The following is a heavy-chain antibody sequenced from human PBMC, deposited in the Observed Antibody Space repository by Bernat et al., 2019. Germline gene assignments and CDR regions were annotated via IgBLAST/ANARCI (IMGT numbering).Heavy chain of an antibody. V-gene: IGHV3-30-3*01. CDR2: ISYDGTNK. CDR3: ERKWYSYRNYGLDV. D-gene: IGHD5-18*01. J-gene: IGHJ6*02. CDR1: GFTFSTYA. Sequence: QVQLVESGGGVVQPGRSLRLSCAASGFTFSTYAMHWVRQAPGKGLEWVAVISYDGTNKYYADSVRGRFTISRDNSKNTLYLQMNSLRPEDTAMYYCERKWYSYRNYGLDVWGQETTVTVSS.